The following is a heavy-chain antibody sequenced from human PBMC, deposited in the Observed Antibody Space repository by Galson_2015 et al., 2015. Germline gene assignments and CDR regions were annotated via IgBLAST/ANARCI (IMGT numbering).Heavy chain of an antibody. CDR2: IWYDGSNK. CDR3: VRESDAFD. Sequence: SLRLSCAASGFTFRNHVMHWVRQAPGKGLEWLSLIWYDGSNKEYAESVKGRFTISRDNSKNTLYLEMNSLTAEDTAVYYCVRESDAFD. J-gene: IGHJ3*02. CDR1: GFTFRNHV. V-gene: IGHV3-30*04.